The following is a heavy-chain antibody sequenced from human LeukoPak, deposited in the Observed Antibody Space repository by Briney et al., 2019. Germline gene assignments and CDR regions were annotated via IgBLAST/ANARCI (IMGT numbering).Heavy chain of an antibody. CDR2: INPSGGST. J-gene: IGHJ5*02. CDR3: ARGLIHYYDSSGFDP. Sequence: ASVKVSCKASGYTFTSYYMHWVRQAPGQGLEWMGIINPSGGSTNYAQKFQGRVTITTDESTSTAYMELSSLRSEDTAVYYCARGLIHYYDSSGFDPWGQGTLVTVSS. V-gene: IGHV1-46*01. D-gene: IGHD3-22*01. CDR1: GYTFTSYY.